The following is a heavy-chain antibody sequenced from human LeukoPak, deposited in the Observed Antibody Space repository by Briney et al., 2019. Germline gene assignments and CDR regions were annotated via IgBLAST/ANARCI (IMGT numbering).Heavy chain of an antibody. CDR1: GFTFSSYE. CDR2: ISSSGSTI. Sequence: GGSLRLSCAASGFTFSSYEMNWVRQAPGKGLEWVSYISSSGSTIYYADSVKGRFTISRDNAKNSLYLQMNSLRAEDTAVYYCARDGKGLAYYFDYWSQGTLVTVSS. V-gene: IGHV3-48*03. J-gene: IGHJ4*02. D-gene: IGHD6-19*01. CDR3: ARDGKGLAYYFDY.